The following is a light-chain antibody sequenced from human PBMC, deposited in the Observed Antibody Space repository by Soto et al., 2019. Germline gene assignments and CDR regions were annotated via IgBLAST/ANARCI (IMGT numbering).Light chain of an antibody. Sequence: EIVLTQFPGTLSLSPGERATRSCRTSQSISSSYLAWYQQKPGQAPRLLIYAASIRATGVPDRFSGSGSGTDFPLTVNRLEPEDFAVYYCQQYVLGLTFGPGTKVDLK. CDR3: QQYVLGLT. V-gene: IGKV3-20*01. J-gene: IGKJ3*01. CDR2: AAS. CDR1: QSISSSY.